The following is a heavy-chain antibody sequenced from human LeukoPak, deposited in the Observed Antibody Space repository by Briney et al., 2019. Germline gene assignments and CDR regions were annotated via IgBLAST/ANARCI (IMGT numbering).Heavy chain of an antibody. CDR3: ARDYAGSPDY. V-gene: IGHV3-7*01. J-gene: IGHJ4*02. D-gene: IGHD3-10*01. Sequence: PGGSLRLSCAASGFSLSTYWMSWVRQAPGKGLEWVANIKQDGSDKYHVDSVKGRFTISRDNAKNMAYLQMNSLRDEDTAVYFCARDYAGSPDYWGQGTLVTVS. CDR1: GFSLSTYW. CDR2: IKQDGSDK.